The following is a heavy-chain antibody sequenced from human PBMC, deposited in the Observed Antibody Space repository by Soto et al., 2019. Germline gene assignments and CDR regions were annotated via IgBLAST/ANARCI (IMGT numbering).Heavy chain of an antibody. V-gene: IGHV3-23*01. J-gene: IGHJ4*02. CDR2: ISGSGGST. Sequence: EVQLLESGGGLVQPGGSLRLSCAASGFTFSSYAMSWVRQAPGKGLEWVSAISGSGGSTYYADPVKGRFTISRDNSKNTLYLQMNSLRAEDTAVYYCAKEVPYYYDSSGYYPDYWGQGTLVTVSS. CDR3: AKEVPYYYDSSGYYPDY. CDR1: GFTFSSYA. D-gene: IGHD3-22*01.